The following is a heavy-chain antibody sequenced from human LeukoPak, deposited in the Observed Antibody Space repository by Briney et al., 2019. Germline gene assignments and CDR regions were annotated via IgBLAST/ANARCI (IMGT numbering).Heavy chain of an antibody. D-gene: IGHD1-14*01. J-gene: IGHJ6*01. CDR1: GFTFSSYC. CDR3: ATGQGHGMDV. V-gene: IGHV3-74*01. Sequence: GGSLRLSCAASGFTFSSYCIHWVRQAPGRGLVWVSRINSDGSSTNHADSVKGRFTISRDNDKNTLYLQMNSLREEDKAVYYCATGQGHGMDVWGQGTAVTVSS. CDR2: INSDGSST.